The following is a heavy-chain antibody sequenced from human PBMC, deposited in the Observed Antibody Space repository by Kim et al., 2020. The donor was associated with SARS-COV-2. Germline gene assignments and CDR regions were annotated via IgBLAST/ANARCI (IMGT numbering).Heavy chain of an antibody. D-gene: IGHD3-3*01. V-gene: IGHV3-30*18. Sequence: GGSLRLSCAASGFTFSSYGMHWVRQAPGKGLEWVAVISYDGSNKYYADSVKGRFTISRDNSKNTLYLQMNSLRAEDTSVYYCAKGRFGVGSRYGMDVWGQGTTVTVSS. CDR2: ISYDGSNK. J-gene: IGHJ6*02. CDR1: GFTFSSYG. CDR3: AKGRFGVGSRYGMDV.